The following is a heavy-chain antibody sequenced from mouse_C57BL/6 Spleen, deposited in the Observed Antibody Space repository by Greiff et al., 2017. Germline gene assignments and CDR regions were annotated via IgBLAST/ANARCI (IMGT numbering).Heavy chain of an antibody. CDR2: VYPYNGGT. CDR3: ARDRPSVVANGMDY. D-gene: IGHD1-1*01. Sequence: EVQLQQSGPVLVKPGPSVKISCKASGFTFTDYYMHWVKQSHGKSLEWIGHVYPYNGGTSYNQKFKGKATLTVDTSSGTAYMELHSLTSEDSAVXYCARDRPSVVANGMDYWGQGTSVTVSS. CDR1: GFTFTDYY. V-gene: IGHV1-36*01. J-gene: IGHJ4*01.